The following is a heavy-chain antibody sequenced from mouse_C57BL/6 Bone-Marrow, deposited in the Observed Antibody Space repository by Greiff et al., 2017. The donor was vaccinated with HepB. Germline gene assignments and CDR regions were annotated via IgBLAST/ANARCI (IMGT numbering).Heavy chain of an antibody. J-gene: IGHJ1*03. CDR1: GYTFTSYW. CDR2: IYPGSGST. Sequence: VQLQQPGAELVKPGASVKMSCKASGYTFTSYWITWVKQRPGQGLEWIGDIYPGSGSTNYNEKFKSKATLTVDTSSSTAYMQLSSLTSEDSAVYYGARTPLYYGSSYGYFDVWGTGTTVTVSS. CDR3: ARTPLYYGSSYGYFDV. V-gene: IGHV1-55*01. D-gene: IGHD1-1*01.